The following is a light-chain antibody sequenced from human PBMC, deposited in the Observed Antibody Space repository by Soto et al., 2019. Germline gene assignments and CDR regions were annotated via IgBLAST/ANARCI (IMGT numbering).Light chain of an antibody. V-gene: IGLV2-8*01. CDR3: SSYTSNNFYV. J-gene: IGLJ1*01. Sequence: QSALTQPPSASGSPGQSVTISCTGASTDFGSYNRVFWYQHRPGRAPTLIISEVSKRPSGVPDRFSGSKSGNTASLTVSGLQPEDEADYYCSSYTSNNFYVFGTGTKVTVL. CDR1: STDFGSYNR. CDR2: EVS.